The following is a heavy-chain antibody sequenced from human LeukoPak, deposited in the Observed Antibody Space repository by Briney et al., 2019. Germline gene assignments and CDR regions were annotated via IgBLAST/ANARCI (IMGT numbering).Heavy chain of an antibody. CDR2: IYSGGST. CDR1: GFTVSSNY. CDR3: AGDWVVATINPSYYMDV. D-gene: IGHD5-12*01. J-gene: IGHJ6*03. Sequence: GGSLRLSCAASGFTVSSNYMSWVRQAPGKGLEWVSVIYSGGSTYYADSVKGRFTISRDNSKNTLYLQMNSLRAEDTAVYYCAGDWVVATINPSYYMDVWGKGTTVTVSS. V-gene: IGHV3-53*01.